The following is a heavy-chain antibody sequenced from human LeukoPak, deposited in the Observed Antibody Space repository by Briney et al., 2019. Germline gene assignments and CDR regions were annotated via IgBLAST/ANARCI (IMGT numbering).Heavy chain of an antibody. CDR2: IYHSGST. Sequence: PSQTLSLTCAVSGGSISSGGYSWSWIRQPPGKGLEWFGYIYHSGSTYYNPSLKSRVTISVDRSKNQFSLKLSSVTAADTAVYYCARDYGRKPSGYYYGMDVWGQGTTVTVSS. V-gene: IGHV4-30-2*01. CDR1: GGSISSGGYS. J-gene: IGHJ6*02. D-gene: IGHD4-23*01. CDR3: ARDYGRKPSGYYYGMDV.